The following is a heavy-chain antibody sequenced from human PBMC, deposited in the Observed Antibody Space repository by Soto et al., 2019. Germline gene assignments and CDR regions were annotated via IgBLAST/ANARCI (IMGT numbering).Heavy chain of an antibody. J-gene: IGHJ4*02. Sequence: GGSLRLSCAASGFTFSSYAMSWVRQAPGKGLEWVSAISGSGGSTYYADSVKGRFTISRDNSKNTLYLQMNSLRAEDTAVYYCAKDQGDYGDFFIFDYWGQGTLVTVSS. CDR2: ISGSGGST. D-gene: IGHD4-17*01. CDR3: AKDQGDYGDFFIFDY. CDR1: GFTFSSYA. V-gene: IGHV3-23*01.